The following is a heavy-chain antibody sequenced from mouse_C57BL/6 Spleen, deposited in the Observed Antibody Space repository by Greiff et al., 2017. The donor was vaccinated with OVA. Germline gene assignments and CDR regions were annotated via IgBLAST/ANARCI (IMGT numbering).Heavy chain of an antibody. CDR3: TTRYYGSSYWYFDV. CDR1: GFNIKDDY. V-gene: IGHV14-4*01. Sequence: EVKVEESGAELVRPGASVKLSCTASGFNIKDDYMHWVKQRPEQGLEWIGWIDPENGDTEYASKFQGKATITADTSSNTAYLQLSSLTSEDTAVYYCTTRYYGSSYWYFDVWGTGTTVTVSS. D-gene: IGHD1-1*01. CDR2: IDPENGDT. J-gene: IGHJ1*03.